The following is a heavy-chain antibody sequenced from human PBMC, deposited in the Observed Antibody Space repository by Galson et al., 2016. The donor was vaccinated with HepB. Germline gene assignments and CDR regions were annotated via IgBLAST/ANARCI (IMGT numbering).Heavy chain of an antibody. CDR2: IYLYDGK. CDR1: GFPLSTSAVG. Sequence: PAQVKPTQTLTLPCTFPGFPLSTSAVGVAWIRHPPGKALEWLALIYLYDGKRHSPSLKRRPTTTTDTSKNQVVLTVTNMDPVDTATEHVPHRPQGGSGNFDYLGQGTLVTVSS. D-gene: IGHD3-10*01. J-gene: IGHJ4*02. CDR3: PHRPQGGSGNFDY. V-gene: IGHV2-5*01.